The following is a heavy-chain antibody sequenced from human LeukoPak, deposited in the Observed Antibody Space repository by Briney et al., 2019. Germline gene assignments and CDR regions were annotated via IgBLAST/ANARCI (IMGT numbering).Heavy chain of an antibody. Sequence: ASVKVSCKVSGYTLTELSMHWVRQAPGKGLEWMGGFDPEDGETIYAQKFQGRVTMTEDTSTDTAYMELSSLRSEDTAVHYCATGLGYCSSTSCYTRRHYYYYGMDVWGQGTTVTVSS. J-gene: IGHJ6*02. CDR3: ATGLGYCSSTSCYTRRHYYYYGMDV. V-gene: IGHV1-24*01. CDR2: FDPEDGET. D-gene: IGHD2-2*02. CDR1: GYTLTELS.